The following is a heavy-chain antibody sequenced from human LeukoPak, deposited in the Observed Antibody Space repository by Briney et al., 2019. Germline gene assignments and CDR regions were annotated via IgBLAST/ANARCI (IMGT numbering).Heavy chain of an antibody. D-gene: IGHD2-15*01. CDR1: GGSINYYY. J-gene: IGHJ5*02. V-gene: IGHV4-59*01. CDR2: IHSSGNT. Sequence: SETLSLTCTVSGGSINYYYWNWIRQPPGKGLEWISYIHSSGNTRYNPSLRSRVTMSVETSKNQFSLRLTSVTPADTAVYYCARVGRYCSGGSCYGENWFDPWGQGTLVTVSS. CDR3: ARVGRYCSGGSCYGENWFDP.